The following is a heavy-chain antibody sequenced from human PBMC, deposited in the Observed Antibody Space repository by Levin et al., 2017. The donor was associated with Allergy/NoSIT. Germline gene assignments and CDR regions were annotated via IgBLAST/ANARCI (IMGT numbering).Heavy chain of an antibody. CDR3: SRARDNSVSYWGDYYYDYGMDG. V-gene: IGHV3-49*04. D-gene: IGHD1-26*01. CDR1: GFSLGDYA. J-gene: IGHJ6*02. CDR2: IRRKAYGGTT. Sequence: GESLKISCTPSGFSLGDYAVNWVRQAPGKGLEWVGFIRRKAYGGTTQYAASVKGRFTISRDDSESIAYLQMNSLKTEDTAVYYCSRARDNSVSYWGDYYYDYGMDGWGQGTPVTVSS.